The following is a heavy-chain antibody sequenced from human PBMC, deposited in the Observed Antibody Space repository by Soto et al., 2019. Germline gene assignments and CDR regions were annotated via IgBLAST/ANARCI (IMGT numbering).Heavy chain of an antibody. V-gene: IGHV3-11*06. CDR3: ARSGDNYNLLDY. J-gene: IGHJ4*02. D-gene: IGHD1-1*01. CDR2: SSDSGTFT. Sequence: LRLSCAASGFTFSDYYMSWIRQAPGKGLEWLSYSSDSGTFTRYADSVKGRFSISRDNAKNSLYLQINSLRGEDTAIYYCARSGDNYNLLDYWGQGTPVTVSS. CDR1: GFTFSDYY.